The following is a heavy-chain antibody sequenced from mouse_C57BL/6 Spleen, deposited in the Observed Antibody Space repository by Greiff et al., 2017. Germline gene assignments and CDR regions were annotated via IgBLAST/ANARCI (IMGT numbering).Heavy chain of an antibody. D-gene: IGHD1-2*01. Sequence: EVQVVESEGGLVQPGSSMKLSCTASGFTFSDYYMAWVRQVPEKGLEWVANINYDGSSTYYLDSLKSRFINARDNAKNILYLQMSSLKSEDTATYYFAIENYGWGLFDYWGQGTTLTVSS. CDR3: AIENYGWGLFDY. J-gene: IGHJ2*01. V-gene: IGHV5-16*01. CDR1: GFTFSDYY. CDR2: INYDGSST.